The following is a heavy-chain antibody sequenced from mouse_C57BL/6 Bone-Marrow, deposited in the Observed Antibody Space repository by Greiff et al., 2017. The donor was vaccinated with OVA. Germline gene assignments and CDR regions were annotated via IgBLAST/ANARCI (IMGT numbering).Heavy chain of an antibody. CDR2: IWWDDDK. D-gene: IGHD3-2*02. CDR1: GFSLSTFGMG. Sequence: QVTLKVSGPGILQPSQTLSLTCSFSGFSLSTFGMGVGWIRQPSGKGLEWLAHIWWDDDKYYNPALNSLLTSSKDTAKNQVCLKTAKVDTADTATYCGARIEAQATNFDYWGPDTTLTDSS. CDR3: ARIEAQATNFDY. V-gene: IGHV8-8*01. J-gene: IGHJ2*01.